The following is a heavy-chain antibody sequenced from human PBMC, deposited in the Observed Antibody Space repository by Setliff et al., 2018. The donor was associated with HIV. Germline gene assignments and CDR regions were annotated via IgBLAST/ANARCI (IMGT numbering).Heavy chain of an antibody. CDR2: INIRSGNT. D-gene: IGHD2-15*01. J-gene: IGHJ4*02. Sequence: GASVKVSCKASGYSFTTSGVSWVRQAPGQGLEWMGWINIRSGNTNYAQKFQGRVTMTTDTSTSTAYMGLRSLRSDDTAVYYCARDEPKNTVAAPGYWGQGTLVTVSS. CDR3: ARDEPKNTVAAPGY. CDR1: GYSFTTSG. V-gene: IGHV1-18*01.